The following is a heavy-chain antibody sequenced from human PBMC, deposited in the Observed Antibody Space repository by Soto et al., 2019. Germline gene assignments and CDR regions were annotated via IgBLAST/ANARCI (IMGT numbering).Heavy chain of an antibody. CDR2: IGPESGAT. D-gene: IGHD1-26*01. J-gene: IGHJ4*02. CDR3: GRGRSGQIVVFY. Sequence: ASVKVSCKASGYTFTSYYIHWVRQAPGQGLEWMGEIGPESGATRYAQKFQGRVTMTRDMSITTVYMELNNLSPDDTAVYYCGRGRSGQIVVFYWGQGTPVTV. V-gene: IGHV1-2*02. CDR1: GYTFTSYY.